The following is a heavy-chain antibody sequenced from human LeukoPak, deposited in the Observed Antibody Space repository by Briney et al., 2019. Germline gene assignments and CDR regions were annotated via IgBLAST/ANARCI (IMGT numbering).Heavy chain of an antibody. CDR3: ARGGGPDAFDI. CDR2: IYYSGTT. CDR1: GDSIRTGEYS. D-gene: IGHD6-25*01. Sequence: PSETLSLTCAVSGDSIRTGEYSWSWIRQPPGKGLEWIGYIYYSGTTNYNSSLESRLTISLDTSKNQFSLKLTSVTAADTAVYSCARGGGPDAFDIWGQGTMVSVS. V-gene: IGHV4-61*08. J-gene: IGHJ3*02.